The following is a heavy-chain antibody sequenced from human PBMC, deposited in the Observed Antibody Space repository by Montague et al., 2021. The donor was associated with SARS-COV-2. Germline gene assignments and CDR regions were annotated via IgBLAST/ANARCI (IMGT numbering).Heavy chain of an antibody. J-gene: IGHJ6*02. D-gene: IGHD5-24*01. V-gene: IGHV5-51*01. CDR1: GYTFSNHW. CDR3: VRIKDNI. CDR2: INPSDSYT. Sequence: QSGAEVKKPGESLKISCKGSGYTFSNHWIDWVRQMPGKGLEWVGGINPSDSYTAYSPSFQGHVTVSVDKSISTAYLQWSSLEASGIAIYYCVRIKDNIWGQGTTVTVSS.